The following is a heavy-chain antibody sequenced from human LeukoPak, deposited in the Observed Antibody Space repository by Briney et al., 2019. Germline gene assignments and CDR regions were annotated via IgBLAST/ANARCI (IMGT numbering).Heavy chain of an antibody. V-gene: IGHV3-23*01. CDR3: AKARVLTLVLKEFEW. CDR1: GFTFSTYA. Sequence: GGSLRLSCAASGFTFSTYAMSWVRQAPGKGLEWVSGISADGGSPYYADSVKGRFTISRDNSKNTLHLQMNSLRAEDTAVYYCAKARVLTLVLKEFEWWGQGTLVTVSS. CDR2: ISADGGSP. J-gene: IGHJ4*02. D-gene: IGHD4/OR15-4a*01.